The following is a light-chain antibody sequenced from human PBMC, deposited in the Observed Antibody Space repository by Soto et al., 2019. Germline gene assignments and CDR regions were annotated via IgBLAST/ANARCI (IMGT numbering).Light chain of an antibody. CDR2: AAS. CDR3: QHAKSFPPT. CDR1: QGISSS. V-gene: IGKV1-12*01. Sequence: DIQITQSPSSVSASVGDRVTITCRASQGISSSLAWYQQKPRKAPKLLIYAASTLQSGVSSRFSGSGSGTDFTLTISSLQPEDFATYYCQHAKSFPPTFGPGTKVDFK. J-gene: IGKJ3*01.